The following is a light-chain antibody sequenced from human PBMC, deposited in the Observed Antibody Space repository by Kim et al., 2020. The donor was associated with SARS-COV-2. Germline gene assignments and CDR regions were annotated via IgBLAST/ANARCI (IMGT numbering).Light chain of an antibody. CDR1: KLGDKY. V-gene: IGLV3-1*01. Sequence: SYELTQPPSVSVSPGQTASITCSGDKLGDKYACWYQQKSGQSPVLVIYQDDKRPSGIPERFSGSNSGSTATLTISGTQAMDEADYYCQAWDSSSVVFGGGTQLTVL. CDR3: QAWDSSSVV. CDR2: QDD. J-gene: IGLJ2*01.